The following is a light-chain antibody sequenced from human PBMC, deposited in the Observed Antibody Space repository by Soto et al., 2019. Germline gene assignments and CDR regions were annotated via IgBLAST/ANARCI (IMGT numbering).Light chain of an antibody. Sequence: QSALTQPASVSGSPGQSITISCTGTSSDVGAYNYVSWYQQHPGKAPKVIIYEVSNRHSGVSNRVSRSKSANTASLTISGRQAEDEADYYCNSYTTSSARVFGGGTKVTVL. CDR2: EVS. J-gene: IGLJ3*02. CDR3: NSYTTSSARV. CDR1: SSDVGAYNY. V-gene: IGLV2-14*01.